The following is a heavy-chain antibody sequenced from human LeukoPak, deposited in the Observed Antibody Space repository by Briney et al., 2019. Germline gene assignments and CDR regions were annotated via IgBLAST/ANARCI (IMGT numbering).Heavy chain of an antibody. Sequence: GGSLRLSCAASGFTFSTYGMNWVRQAPGKGLEWVPSISSRSYTYYADAVKGRFTISRDNARNSLYLQMNSLRVEDTAVYYCARGGGDIPIDYWGQGTLVAVSS. CDR1: GFTFSTYG. CDR3: ARGGGDIPIDY. CDR2: ISSRSYT. V-gene: IGHV3-21*01. J-gene: IGHJ4*02. D-gene: IGHD2-21*02.